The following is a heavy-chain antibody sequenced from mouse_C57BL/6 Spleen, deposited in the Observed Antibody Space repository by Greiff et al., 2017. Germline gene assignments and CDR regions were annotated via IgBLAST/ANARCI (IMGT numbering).Heavy chain of an antibody. Sequence: VQLQQSGPELVKPGASVKISCKASGYSFTGYYMNWVKQSPETSLEWIGEINPSTGGTTYNQKFKAKATLTVDKSSSTAYMQLKSLTSEDSAVYYCARDYYGSTGYWGQGTTLTGAS. V-gene: IGHV1-42*01. CDR1: GYSFTGYY. D-gene: IGHD1-1*01. J-gene: IGHJ2*01. CDR2: INPSTGGT. CDR3: ARDYYGSTGY.